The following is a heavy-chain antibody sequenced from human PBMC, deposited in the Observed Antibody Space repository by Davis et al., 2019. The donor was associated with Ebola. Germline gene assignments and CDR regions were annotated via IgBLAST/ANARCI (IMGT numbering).Heavy chain of an antibody. CDR1: GFTFNSYA. CDR3: AKEEFHYWTYYYESSGYLDF. V-gene: IGHV3-23*01. D-gene: IGHD3-22*01. CDR2: LNGGGDYT. J-gene: IGHJ4*02. Sequence: PGGSLRLSCAASGFTFNSYAMSWVRQAPGKGLEWVSALNGGGDYTYYADSVKGRFTISRDNSKNTLYLQMDNLRAEDTAVYFCAKEEFHYWTYYYESSGYLDFWGQGALVTVSS.